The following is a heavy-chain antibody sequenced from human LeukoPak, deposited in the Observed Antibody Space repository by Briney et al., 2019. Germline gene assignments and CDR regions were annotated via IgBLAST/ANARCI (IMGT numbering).Heavy chain of an antibody. V-gene: IGHV3-30*01. CDR1: GFTFSSYG. CDR2: ISNDGSNR. J-gene: IGHJ4*02. Sequence: PGRSLRLSCTASGFTFSSYGMHWVRQAPGKGLEWVALISNDGSNRYYADSVKGRFTISRDNSKNTLYLQMNSLRTEDTAVYYCARDPTGGYSYGLLDYWGQGTLVTVSS. D-gene: IGHD5-18*01. CDR3: ARDPTGGYSYGLLDY.